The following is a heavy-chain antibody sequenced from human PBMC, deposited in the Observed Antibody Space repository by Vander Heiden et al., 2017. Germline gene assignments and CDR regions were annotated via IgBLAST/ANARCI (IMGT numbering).Heavy chain of an antibody. D-gene: IGHD2-2*01. V-gene: IGHV4-59*01. CDR2: IYYSGST. CDR3: AREVGYCSSTSCYSHFDY. J-gene: IGHJ4*02. CDR1: GGSISSYY. Sequence: QVQLQESGPGLVKPSETLSLTCTVSGGSISSYYWSWIRQPPGKGLGWIGYIYYSGSTNYNPSLKSRVTISVDTSKNQFSLKLSSVTAADTAVYYCAREVGYCSSTSCYSHFDYWGQGTLVTVSS.